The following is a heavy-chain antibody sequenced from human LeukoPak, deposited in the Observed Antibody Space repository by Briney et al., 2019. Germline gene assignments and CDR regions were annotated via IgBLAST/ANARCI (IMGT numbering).Heavy chain of an antibody. V-gene: IGHV3-7*02. Sequence: GGSLRLSCVASGFIFRNYWMSWARQAPGKGLEWVANINHDGGDKNYVDSVKGRFTISRDNAKSSLYLQMNSLRVEDTAVYYCTITGGPTVTAFDLWGQGILVTVPS. CDR1: GFIFRNYW. CDR3: TITGGPTVTAFDL. D-gene: IGHD4-17*01. CDR2: INHDGGDK. J-gene: IGHJ4*02.